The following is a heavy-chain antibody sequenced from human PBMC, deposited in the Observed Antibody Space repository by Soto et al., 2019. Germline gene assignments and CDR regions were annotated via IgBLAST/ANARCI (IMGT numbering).Heavy chain of an antibody. CDR3: ARECMPVVPATQPYWYFDP. J-gene: IGHJ2*01. CDR2: IWYDGSDK. CDR1: GFTFSSYG. D-gene: IGHD2-21*02. Sequence: QVQLVESGGGVVQPGRSLRLSCAASGFTFSSYGMHWVRQAPGKGLEWVAVIWYDGSDKYYADSVKGRFTISRDNSKNTLYLQMHSVGPEDTGLYYRARECMPVVPATQPYWYFDPWCRGTLVTVSS. V-gene: IGHV3-33*01.